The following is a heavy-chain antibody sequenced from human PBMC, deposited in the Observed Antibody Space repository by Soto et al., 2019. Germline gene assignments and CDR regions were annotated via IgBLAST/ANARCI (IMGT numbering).Heavy chain of an antibody. CDR3: TKSRRSVLMVYGFGGMDV. CDR1: GFSVSDYA. CDR2: ISGSGDGT. J-gene: IGHJ6*02. Sequence: GGSLRLSCAASGFSVSDYAMSWVRQAPGKGREWVSSISGSGDGTYYGDSVKGRFTLSRDTSQKTLYMQMNNVRGEDTAVYFCTKSRRSVLMVYGFGGMDVWGRGTTVTVSS. D-gene: IGHD2-8*01. V-gene: IGHV3-23*01.